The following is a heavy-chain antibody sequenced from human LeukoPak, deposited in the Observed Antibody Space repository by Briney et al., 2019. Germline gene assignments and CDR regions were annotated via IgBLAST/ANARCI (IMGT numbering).Heavy chain of an antibody. CDR3: AKDWVRGVNVVLGY. J-gene: IGHJ4*02. D-gene: IGHD3-10*01. Sequence: PGGSLRLSCAASGFTFSSYAMSWVRQAPGKGLEWVSAISGSGGSTYYADSVKGRFTISRDNSKNTLYLQMNSLRAEDTAVYYCAKDWVRGVNVVLGYWGQGTLVTVSP. CDR1: GFTFSSYA. CDR2: ISGSGGST. V-gene: IGHV3-23*01.